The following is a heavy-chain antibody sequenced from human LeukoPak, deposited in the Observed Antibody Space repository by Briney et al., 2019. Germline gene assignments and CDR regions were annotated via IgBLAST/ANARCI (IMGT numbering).Heavy chain of an antibody. Sequence: PSETLSLTCTVSGGSISSYYWSWIRQPPGKGLKWIGYIYYSGSTNYNPSLKSRVTISVDTSKNQFSLKLSSVTAADTAVYYCARTYYDFWSYYFDYWGQGTLVTVSS. J-gene: IGHJ4*02. V-gene: IGHV4-59*01. CDR2: IYYSGST. CDR1: GGSISSYY. CDR3: ARTYYDFWSYYFDY. D-gene: IGHD3-3*01.